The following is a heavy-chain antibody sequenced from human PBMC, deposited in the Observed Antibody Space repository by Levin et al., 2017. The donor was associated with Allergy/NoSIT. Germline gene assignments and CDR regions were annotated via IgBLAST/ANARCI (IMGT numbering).Heavy chain of an antibody. J-gene: IGHJ4*02. CDR3: ARDRDRSGSIGYDYVWGSYRYPLGY. CDR1: GFTFSSYG. CDR2: IWYDGSNK. V-gene: IGHV3-33*01. Sequence: GGSLRLSCAASGFTFSSYGMHWVRQAPGKGLEWVAVIWYDGSNKYYADSVKGRFTISRDNSKNTLYLQMNSLRAEDTAVYYCARDRDRSGSIGYDYVWGSYRYPLGYWGQGTLVTVSS. D-gene: IGHD3-16*02.